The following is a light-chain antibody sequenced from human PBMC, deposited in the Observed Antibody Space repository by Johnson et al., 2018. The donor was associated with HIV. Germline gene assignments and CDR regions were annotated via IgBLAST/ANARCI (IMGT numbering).Light chain of an antibody. CDR1: SSNIGKNY. CDR2: ESN. Sequence: QSVLTQPPSVSAALGQKVTVSCAGSSSNIGKNYVSWYQQLPGTAPKVLIYESNKRPSGIPDRFSGSKSDTSATLGITGLQHGYEADYYCGAWDSSLRVYVFGTGTKVTVL. V-gene: IGLV1-51*02. CDR3: GAWDSSLRVYV. J-gene: IGLJ1*01.